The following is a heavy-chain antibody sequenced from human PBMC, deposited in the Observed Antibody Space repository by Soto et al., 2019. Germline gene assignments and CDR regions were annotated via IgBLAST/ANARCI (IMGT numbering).Heavy chain of an antibody. CDR3: ARDIVVVPAGYYYYYGMDV. CDR2: IYYSGST. D-gene: IGHD2-2*01. V-gene: IGHV4-39*01. CDR1: GGSISSSSYY. Sequence: AETLSLTCTVSGGSISSSSYYWGWIRQPPGKGLEWIGSIYYSGSTYYNPSLKSRVTISVDTSKNQFSLKLSSVTAADTDVYYCARDIVVVPAGYYYYYGMDVWGQGTTVTVSS. J-gene: IGHJ6*02.